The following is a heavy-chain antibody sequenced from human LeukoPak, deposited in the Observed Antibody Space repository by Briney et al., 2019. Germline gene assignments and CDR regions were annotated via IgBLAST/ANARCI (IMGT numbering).Heavy chain of an antibody. CDR1: GFTFNNYE. Sequence: GGSLRLSCSASGFTFNNYEMSWVRQAPGKGLEWVANIKQDGSEKHYVDSVKGRFTISKDNAKNSLYLQMNSLRAEDTAMYYCARDKHLAYWGQGTLVTVSS. CDR2: IKQDGSEK. CDR3: ARDKHLAY. V-gene: IGHV3-7*03. J-gene: IGHJ4*02.